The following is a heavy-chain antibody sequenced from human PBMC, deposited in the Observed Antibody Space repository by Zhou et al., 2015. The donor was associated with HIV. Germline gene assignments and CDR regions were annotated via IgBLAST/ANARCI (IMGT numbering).Heavy chain of an antibody. J-gene: IGHJ2*01. V-gene: IGHV1-69*01. D-gene: IGHD7-27*01. Sequence: QVLLVQSGAEVKKPGSSVRVSCKASGETVINDAVSWVRQAPGQGLEWMGGIIPIFGTANYAQKFQGRVTITADESTSTAYMELSSLRSEDTAAYYCAREGWGSWYFDLWGRGTLVTVSS. CDR1: GETVINDA. CDR3: AREGWGSWYFDL. CDR2: IIPIFGTA.